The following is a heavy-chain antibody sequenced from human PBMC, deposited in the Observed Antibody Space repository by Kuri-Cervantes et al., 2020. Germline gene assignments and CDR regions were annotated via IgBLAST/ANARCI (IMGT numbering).Heavy chain of an antibody. J-gene: IGHJ6*02. D-gene: IGHD3-10*01. CDR3: AREVDLLWFGERPYYYYYYGMDV. V-gene: IGHV3-21*01. Sequence: GESLKISCAASGFTFDDYSMNWVRQAPGKGLEWVSSISSSSYIYYADSVKGRFTISRDNAKNSLYLQMNSLRAENTAVCYCAREVDLLWFGERPYYYYYYGMDVWGQGTTVTVSS. CDR2: ISSSSYI. CDR1: GFTFDDYS.